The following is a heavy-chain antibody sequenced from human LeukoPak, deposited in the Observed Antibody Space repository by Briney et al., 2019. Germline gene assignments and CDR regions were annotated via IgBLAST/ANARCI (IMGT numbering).Heavy chain of an antibody. CDR3: ARERNIAVAGFLDY. Sequence: ASVKVSCKASGGTFSTYVISWVRQAPGQGLEWMGWINPKNAGTNFAQRFQGRVTMTRDTSISTVYMELSRLRSEDTAVYYCARERNIAVAGFLDYWGQGTLVTVSS. D-gene: IGHD6-19*01. CDR1: GGTFSTYV. V-gene: IGHV1-2*02. CDR2: INPKNAGT. J-gene: IGHJ4*02.